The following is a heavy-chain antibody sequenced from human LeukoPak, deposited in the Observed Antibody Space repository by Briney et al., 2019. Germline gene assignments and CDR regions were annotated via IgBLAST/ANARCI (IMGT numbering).Heavy chain of an antibody. Sequence: KPGGSLRLSCAASGFTFSSYSMNWVRQAPGKGLEWVSSISSSSSYIYYADSVKGRFTISRDNSKNTLYLQMNSLRAEDTAVYYCARSGYDSSGWPFDYWGQGTLVTVSS. V-gene: IGHV3-21*01. J-gene: IGHJ4*02. CDR1: GFTFSSYS. D-gene: IGHD6-19*01. CDR2: ISSSSSYI. CDR3: ARSGYDSSGWPFDY.